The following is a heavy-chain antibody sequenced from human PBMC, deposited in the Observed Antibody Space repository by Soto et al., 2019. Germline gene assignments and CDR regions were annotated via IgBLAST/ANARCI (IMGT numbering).Heavy chain of an antibody. CDR2: ISYDGSNK. CDR1: GFTFSSYA. V-gene: IGHV3-30-3*01. Sequence: PGGSLRLSCAASGFTFSSYAMHWVRQAPGKGLEWVAVISYDGSNKYYADSVKGRFTISRDNSKNTLYLQMNSLRAEDTAVYYCARDNRGGGQQRFDYWGQGTLVTVSS. J-gene: IGHJ4*02. CDR3: ARDNRGGGQQRFDY. D-gene: IGHD6-13*01.